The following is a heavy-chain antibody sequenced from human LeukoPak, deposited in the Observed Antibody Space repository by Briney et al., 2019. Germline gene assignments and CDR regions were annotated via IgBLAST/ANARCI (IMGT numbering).Heavy chain of an antibody. CDR1: GASISDTHW. CDR3: ARDPHTSNQPDY. CDR2: IYKSGSP. D-gene: IGHD2-2*01. Sequence: SETLSLTCAVSGASISDTHWWSWVRQPPGRGLEWIGEIYKSGSPNYNPSLRSRVAISEDKFKNQFLLKLTSVTAADTAVYYCARDPHTSNQPDYWGQGTLVTVSS. V-gene: IGHV4-4*02. J-gene: IGHJ4*02.